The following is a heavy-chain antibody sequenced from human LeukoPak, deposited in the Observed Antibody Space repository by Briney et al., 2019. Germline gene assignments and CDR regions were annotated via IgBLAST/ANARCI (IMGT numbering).Heavy chain of an antibody. CDR1: GGSISSSSYY. V-gene: IGHV4-39*01. J-gene: IGHJ3*02. CDR2: IYYIGST. CDR3: ARGFPHDAFDI. Sequence: SETLSLTCTVSGGSISSSSYYWGWIRQPPGKGLEWIGSIYYIGSTYYNPSLKSRVTISVDTSKNQFSLNLGSVTAADTAVYYCARGFPHDAFDIWGQGTMVTVSS.